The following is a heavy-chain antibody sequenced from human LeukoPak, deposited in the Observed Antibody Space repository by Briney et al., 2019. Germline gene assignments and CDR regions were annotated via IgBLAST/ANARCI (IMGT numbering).Heavy chain of an antibody. V-gene: IGHV3-33*01. Sequence: PGGSLRLSCAASGFTFSSYGMHWVRQAPGKGLEWVAVIWYDGTNKYYADSVKGRFTISGDNSKNTLYLQMNSLRAEDTAVYYCARDSGSYSSGGFDYWGQGTLVTVSS. CDR1: GFTFSSYG. CDR3: ARDSGSYSSGGFDY. D-gene: IGHD1-26*01. CDR2: IWYDGTNK. J-gene: IGHJ4*02.